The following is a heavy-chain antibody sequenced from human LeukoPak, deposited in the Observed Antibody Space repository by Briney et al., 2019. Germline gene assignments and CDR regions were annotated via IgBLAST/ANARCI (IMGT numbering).Heavy chain of an antibody. V-gene: IGHV1-8*03. CDR3: ARVVSGYDPD. J-gene: IGHJ4*02. CDR2: MNPNSGNT. D-gene: IGHD5-12*01. CDR1: GYTFTRYD. Sequence: ASVKVSCKASGYTFTRYDINLVRQATGQGLEWMGWMNPNSGNTGYAQKFQGRVTITRNTSISTAYMELSSLRSEDTAMYYCARVVSGYDPDWGQGTLVTVSS.